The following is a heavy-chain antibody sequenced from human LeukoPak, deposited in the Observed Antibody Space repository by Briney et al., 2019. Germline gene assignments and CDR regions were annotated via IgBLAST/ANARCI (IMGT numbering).Heavy chain of an antibody. CDR3: ARGEGTVTYGFDY. D-gene: IGHD4-11*01. V-gene: IGHV4-34*01. CDR1: GGSFSGYY. Sequence: SETLSLTCAVYGGSFSGYYWSWIRQPPGKGLEWIGEINHSGSTNYNPSLKSRVTISVDTSKNQFSLKLSSVTAADTAVYYCARGEGTVTYGFDYWGQGTLVTVSS. CDR2: INHSGST. J-gene: IGHJ4*02.